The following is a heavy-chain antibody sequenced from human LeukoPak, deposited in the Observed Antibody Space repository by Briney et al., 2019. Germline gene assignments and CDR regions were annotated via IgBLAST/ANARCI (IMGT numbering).Heavy chain of an antibody. CDR1: GFTSLTQW. CDR3: ASRVATSFDY. D-gene: IGHD2-21*02. V-gene: IGHV3-74*01. CDR2: TNNDGSTT. J-gene: IGHJ4*02. Sequence: RGSLRLSCAASGFTSLTQWMYWVRQAPGKGLVWVSLTNNDGSTTNYADSVKGRFTISRDNAKNTLFLQMDSLRGDDTAVYYCASRVATSFDYWGPGTLVTVSS.